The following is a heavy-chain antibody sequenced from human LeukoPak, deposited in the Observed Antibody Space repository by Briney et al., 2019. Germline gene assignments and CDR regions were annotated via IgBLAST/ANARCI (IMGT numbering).Heavy chain of an antibody. D-gene: IGHD6-13*01. CDR1: GDSIFSTTYY. V-gene: IGHV4-61*05. CDR3: ARHYIAAPLGGFDP. J-gene: IGHJ5*02. Sequence: SETLSLTCTVSGDSIFSTTYYWSWIRQPPGKGLEWIGYIYYSGSTNYNPSLKSRVTISVDTSKNQFSLKLSSVTAADTAVYYCARHYIAAPLGGFDPWGQGTLVTVSS. CDR2: IYYSGST.